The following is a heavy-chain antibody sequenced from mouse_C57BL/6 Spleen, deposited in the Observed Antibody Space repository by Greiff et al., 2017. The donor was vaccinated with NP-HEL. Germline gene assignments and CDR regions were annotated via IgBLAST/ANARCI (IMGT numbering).Heavy chain of an antibody. V-gene: IGHV1-84*01. CDR1: GYTFTDYY. CDR3: ARYSGYYGSSSYAMDY. J-gene: IGHJ4*01. CDR2: IYPGSGNT. Sequence: QVQLQQSGPELVKPGASVKISCKASGYTFTDYYINWVKQRPGQGLEWIGWIYPGSGNTKYNEKFKGKATLTVDTSSSTAYMQLSSLTSEDSAVYFCARYSGYYGSSSYAMDYWGQGTSVTVSS. D-gene: IGHD1-1*01.